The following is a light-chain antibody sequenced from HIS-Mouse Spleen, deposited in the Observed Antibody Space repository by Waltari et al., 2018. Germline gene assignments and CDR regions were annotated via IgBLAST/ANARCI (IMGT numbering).Light chain of an antibody. CDR2: EGS. V-gene: IGLV2-23*01. Sequence: QSALTQPASVSGSPGQSITIYCTGTSSDVGRYNLVSWYQQPPGKAPKLMIYEGSKRPSGVSNRFSGSKSGNTASLTISGLQAEDEADYYCCSYAGSSTNWVFGGGTKLTVL. J-gene: IGLJ3*02. CDR3: CSYAGSSTNWV. CDR1: SSDVGRYNL.